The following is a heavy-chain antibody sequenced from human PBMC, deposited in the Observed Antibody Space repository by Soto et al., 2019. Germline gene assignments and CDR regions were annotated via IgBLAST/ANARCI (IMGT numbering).Heavy chain of an antibody. J-gene: IGHJ5*02. V-gene: IGHV1-69*12. D-gene: IGHD2-2*01. CDR3: ARGKDIVLVPAAMYNWFDP. Sequence: QVQLVQSGAEVKKPGSSVKVSCKASVGTFSSYAISWVRQAPGQGLEWMGGIIPIFGTANYAQKFQGRVTITADESTSTAYMELSSLRSEDTAVYYCARGKDIVLVPAAMYNWFDPWGQGTLVTVSS. CDR2: IIPIFGTA. CDR1: VGTFSSYA.